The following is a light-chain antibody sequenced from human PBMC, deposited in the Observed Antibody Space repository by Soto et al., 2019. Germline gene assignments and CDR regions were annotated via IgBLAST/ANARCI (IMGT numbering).Light chain of an antibody. CDR2: GAS. Sequence: EIVFTQSPGTLSLSPWAGAPLPCRASQSVSHNYLSWHQQKPGQAPRLLIYGASNRATGIPDWFSGSWSGTDFPLTISRLEPEYFAVYYCQQYSSSGTFGQGTKVDIK. CDR3: QQYSSSGT. CDR1: QSVSHNY. J-gene: IGKJ1*01. V-gene: IGKV3-20*01.